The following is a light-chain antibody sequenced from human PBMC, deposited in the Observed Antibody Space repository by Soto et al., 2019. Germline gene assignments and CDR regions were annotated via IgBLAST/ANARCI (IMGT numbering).Light chain of an antibody. CDR2: TAS. J-gene: IGKJ1*01. CDR3: QQSGTLPRT. CDR1: QSVSNNF. V-gene: IGKV3-20*01. Sequence: EIVLMQSPGILSLSPGERATLSCRASQSVSNNFLAWYQQKPGQAPRLLIYTASSRATGIPDRFSGSGSGTAFTLTISRLEPEDFAVYYCQQSGTLPRTFGQGTEVEIK.